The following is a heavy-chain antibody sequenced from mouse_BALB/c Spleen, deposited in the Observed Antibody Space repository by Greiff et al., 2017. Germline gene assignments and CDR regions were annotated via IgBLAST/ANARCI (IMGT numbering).Heavy chain of an antibody. CDR1: GFTFSSYG. CDR2: INSNGGST. Sequence: EVNVVESGGGLVQPGGSLKLSCAASGFTFSSYGMSWVRQTPDKRLELVATINSNGGSTYYPDSVKGRFTISRDNAKNTLYLQMSSLKSEDTAMYYCARGGLRGWYFDVWGAGTTVTVSS. J-gene: IGHJ1*01. CDR3: ARGGLRGWYFDV. V-gene: IGHV5-6-3*01. D-gene: IGHD3-1*01.